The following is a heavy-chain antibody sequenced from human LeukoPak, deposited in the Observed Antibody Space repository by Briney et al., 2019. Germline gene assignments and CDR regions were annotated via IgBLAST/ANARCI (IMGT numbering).Heavy chain of an antibody. CDR1: GGSISSGGYS. Sequence: SETLSLTCTVSGGSISSGGYSWSWIRQHPGKGLEWIGYIYYSGSTYYNPSLKSRVTISVDTSKNQFSLKLSSVTAADTAVYYCARDPGSYDSSGYYLRGDAFDIWGQGTMVTVSS. CDR3: ARDPGSYDSSGYYLRGDAFDI. J-gene: IGHJ3*02. CDR2: IYYSGST. V-gene: IGHV4-31*03. D-gene: IGHD3-22*01.